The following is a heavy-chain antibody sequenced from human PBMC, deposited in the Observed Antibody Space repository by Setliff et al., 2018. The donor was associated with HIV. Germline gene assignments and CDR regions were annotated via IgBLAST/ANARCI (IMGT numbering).Heavy chain of an antibody. J-gene: IGHJ4*02. CDR1: GFIFSSYG. V-gene: IGHV3-30*02. CDR2: IRYDGSNK. CDR3: ARPNYYDSSGSFDY. Sequence: HPGGSLRLSCAASGFIFSSYGMHWVRQAPGKGLEWVAFIRYDGSNKYYADSVKGRFTISRDNSKNTLYLQMNSLRAEDTAVYYCARPNYYDSSGSFDYWGQGTLVTVSS. D-gene: IGHD3-22*01.